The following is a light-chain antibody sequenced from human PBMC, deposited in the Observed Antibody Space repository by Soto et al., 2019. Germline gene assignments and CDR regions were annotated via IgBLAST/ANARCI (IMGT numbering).Light chain of an antibody. J-gene: IGLJ1*01. CDR2: EVS. Sequence: QSVLTQPPSASGSPGQSVTISCTGTSSDVGGYNYVSWYQQHPGKAPKLMIYEVSKRPPGVPDRFSGSKSGNTASLTVSGLQAEDEADYYCSSYAGSNNFFGTGTKVTVL. CDR3: SSYAGSNNF. V-gene: IGLV2-8*01. CDR1: SSDVGGYNY.